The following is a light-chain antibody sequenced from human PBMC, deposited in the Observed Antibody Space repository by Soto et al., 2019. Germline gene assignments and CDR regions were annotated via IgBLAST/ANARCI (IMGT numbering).Light chain of an antibody. J-gene: IGKJ1*01. CDR1: ETVATN. Sequence: EVVMTQSPATLSVSQGERATLSCRASETVATNLAWYQQKPGQAPRLLISGASTRAAGISDRFRGSGSGTEFTLTISSLRSEDSAIYYCQQYFEWPPMTFGQGTKGDI. CDR2: GAS. CDR3: QQYFEWPPMT. V-gene: IGKV3-15*01.